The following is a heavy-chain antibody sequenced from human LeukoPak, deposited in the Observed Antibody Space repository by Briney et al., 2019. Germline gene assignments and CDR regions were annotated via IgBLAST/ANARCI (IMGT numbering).Heavy chain of an antibody. Sequence: QPGGSLRLSCAASGFTSSSYSMNWVRQAPGKGLEWVSYISSSSSTIYYADSVKGRFTISRDNAKNSLYLQMNSLRAEDTAVYYCARDPDYYGSGDAFDIWGQGTMVTVSS. CDR2: ISSSSSTI. V-gene: IGHV3-48*01. D-gene: IGHD3-10*01. J-gene: IGHJ3*02. CDR3: ARDPDYYGSGDAFDI. CDR1: GFTSSSYS.